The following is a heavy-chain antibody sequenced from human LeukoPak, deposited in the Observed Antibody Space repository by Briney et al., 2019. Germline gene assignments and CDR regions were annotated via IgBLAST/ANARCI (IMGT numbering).Heavy chain of an antibody. CDR2: IIPILGIA. D-gene: IGHD6-13*01. J-gene: IGHJ1*01. CDR3: AREPAAGTPEYFQH. V-gene: IGHV1-69*04. CDR1: GGTFSSYA. Sequence: EALVKVSCKASGGTFSSYAISWVRQAPGQGLEWMGRIIPILGIANYAQKFQGRVTITADKSTSTAYMELSSLRSEDTAVYYCAREPAAGTPEYFQHWGQGTLVTVSS.